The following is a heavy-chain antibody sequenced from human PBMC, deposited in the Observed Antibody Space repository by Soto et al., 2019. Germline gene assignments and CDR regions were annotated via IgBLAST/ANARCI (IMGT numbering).Heavy chain of an antibody. D-gene: IGHD3-16*02. V-gene: IGHV1-2*02. CDR3: GRGRSGEVVVFY. Sequence: QVQLVQSGAEVKKSGASVKVSCKASGYTFTGYYIHWVRQAPGQGLEWMGEIGPNSGGTRYAPKFQGRVTMTRDTSISTVYMELSNLSPDDTAVYYCGRGRSGEVVVFYWGPGTLVTVYS. CDR1: GYTFTGYY. J-gene: IGHJ4*02. CDR2: IGPNSGGT.